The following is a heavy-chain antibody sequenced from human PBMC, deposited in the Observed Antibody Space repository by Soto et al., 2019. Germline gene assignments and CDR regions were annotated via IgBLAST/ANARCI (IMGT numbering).Heavy chain of an antibody. CDR3: AKSPVVEMATSQRFDY. CDR1: GGSISSVDYY. J-gene: IGHJ4*02. Sequence: SETLSLTCTVSGGSISSVDYYWSWIHQPPGKGLEWIGYIHYSGTTNYNPALKSRVTISVDTSKNQISLKLTSVTAADTAMYYCAKSPVVEMATSQRFDYWGQGTLVTVSS. CDR2: IHYSGTT. D-gene: IGHD2-8*01. V-gene: IGHV4-30-4*02.